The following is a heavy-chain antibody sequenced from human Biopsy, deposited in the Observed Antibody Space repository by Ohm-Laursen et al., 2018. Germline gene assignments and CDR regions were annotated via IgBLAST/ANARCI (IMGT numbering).Heavy chain of an antibody. J-gene: IGHJ4*02. Sequence: LSLTCAASGFTVSTTYMSWVRQAPGKGLEWDSIIYLDGNTYYTDSVKGRFTISRDNSKNALYLQMNSLRPADTAKYYCVRGRAYWGQGTLVTVSS. CDR1: GFTVSTTY. CDR2: IYLDGNT. V-gene: IGHV3-53*01. CDR3: VRGRAY.